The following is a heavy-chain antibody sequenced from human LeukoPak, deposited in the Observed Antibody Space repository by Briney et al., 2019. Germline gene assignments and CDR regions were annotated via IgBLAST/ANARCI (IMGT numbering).Heavy chain of an antibody. V-gene: IGHV3-33*01. CDR2: IWYDGSNK. D-gene: IGHD4-17*01. J-gene: IGHJ3*02. CDR1: GFTFSSYG. Sequence: GGSLRLSCAASGFTFSSYGVHWVRQAPGKGLEWVAVIWYDGSNKYYADSVKGRFTISRDNSKNTLYLQMNSLRAEDTAVYYCARVYGDDAFDIWGQGTMVTVSS. CDR3: ARVYGDDAFDI.